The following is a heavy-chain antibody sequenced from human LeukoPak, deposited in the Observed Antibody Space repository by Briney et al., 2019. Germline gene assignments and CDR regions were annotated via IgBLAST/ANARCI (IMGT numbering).Heavy chain of an antibody. CDR3: ARDKRDYYDSSGMNYAFDI. CDR2: ISSSSSYI. V-gene: IGHV3-21*01. Sequence: PGGSLRLSCAASGFTFSSYSMNWVRQAPGKGLEWVSSISSSSSYIYYADSVKGRFTISRDNAKNSLYLQMNSLRAEDTAVYYCARDKRDYYDSSGMNYAFDIWGQGTMVTVSS. J-gene: IGHJ3*02. CDR1: GFTFSSYS. D-gene: IGHD3-22*01.